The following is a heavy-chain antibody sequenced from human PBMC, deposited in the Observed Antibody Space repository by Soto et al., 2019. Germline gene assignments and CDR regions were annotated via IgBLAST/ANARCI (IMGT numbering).Heavy chain of an antibody. V-gene: IGHV4-39*01. CDR2: VYYIGST. Sequence: QLQLQESGPGLVKPSETLSLTCTVSGVSTYSNNYYWGWIRQPPGKGLEWIGTVYYIGSTYYNPSLKSRGTISIDTSKNQFSLRLTSVTAADTAVYYCARGVYIWGTYEVNYYFDYWGQGTLVTVSS. CDR3: ARGVYIWGTYEVNYYFDY. D-gene: IGHD3-16*01. CDR1: GVSTYSNNYY. J-gene: IGHJ4*02.